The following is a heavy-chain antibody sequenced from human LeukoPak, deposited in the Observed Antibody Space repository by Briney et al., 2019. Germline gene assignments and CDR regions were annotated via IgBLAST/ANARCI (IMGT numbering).Heavy chain of an antibody. J-gene: IGHJ4*02. V-gene: IGHV3-23*01. CDR3: ARDYADYVGYFFFDY. CDR1: GFTFNNYA. D-gene: IGHD4-17*01. CDR2: ISGGGETT. Sequence: GGPLRLSCAASGFTFNNYAMNWVRQAPGKGLEWVSSISGGGETTYYADPAKGRFTISRDNSQNTLYLQMNSLRAEDTAVYYCARDYADYVGYFFFDYWGQGTLVTVSS.